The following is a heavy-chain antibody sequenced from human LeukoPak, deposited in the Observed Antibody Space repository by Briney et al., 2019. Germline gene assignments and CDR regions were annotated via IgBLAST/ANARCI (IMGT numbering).Heavy chain of an antibody. D-gene: IGHD3-9*01. J-gene: IGHJ3*02. CDR2: IYSSGST. Sequence: SETLSLTCNVSGGSIRGYYWSWIRQPPGKGLEWIGYIYSSGSTNYNPSLKSRVTMSVDTSKNQFSLKLSSVTAADTAVYYCARVHDYDILTGYAFDIWGQGTMVTVSS. CDR1: GGSIRGYY. CDR3: ARVHDYDILTGYAFDI. V-gene: IGHV4-59*12.